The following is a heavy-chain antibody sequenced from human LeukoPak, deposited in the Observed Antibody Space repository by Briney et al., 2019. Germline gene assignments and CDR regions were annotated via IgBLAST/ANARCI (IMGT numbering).Heavy chain of an antibody. J-gene: IGHJ4*02. V-gene: IGHV1-8*01. CDR1: GYTFTSYD. CDR2: MNPNSGNT. Sequence: ASVKVSCKASGYTFTSYDINWARQATGQGLEWMGWMNPNSGNTGYAQKFQGRVTMTRDTSISTAYMELSSLRSEDTAVYYCARGRPGSGSYAIDYWGQGTLVTVSS. CDR3: ARGRPGSGSYAIDY. D-gene: IGHD3-10*01.